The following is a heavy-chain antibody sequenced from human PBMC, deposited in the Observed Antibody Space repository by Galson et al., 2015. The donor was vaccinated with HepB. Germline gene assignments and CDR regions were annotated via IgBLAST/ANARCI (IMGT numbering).Heavy chain of an antibody. Sequence: SLRLSCAASGSTFGDYTMSWFRQAPGKGLEWVGSLRSKAYGGTTEYVASVKRRFTISSHDSKRIAYLQINSLKTEDTAVYYCTGDRKGGYGPFDYWGQGTLVTVSS. D-gene: IGHD5-12*01. V-gene: IGHV3-49*03. CDR3: TGDRKGGYGPFDY. CDR1: GSTFGDYT. J-gene: IGHJ4*02. CDR2: LRSKAYGGTT.